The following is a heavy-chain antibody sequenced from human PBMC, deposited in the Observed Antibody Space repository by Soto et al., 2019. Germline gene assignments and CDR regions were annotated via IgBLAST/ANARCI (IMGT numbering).Heavy chain of an antibody. V-gene: IGHV4-34*01. CDR1: GESFSDFY. CDR2: INHSGHT. D-gene: IGHD3-10*01. CDR3: ARGLRYYGSGSHYGLDV. Sequence: PSETLSLTCAASGESFSDFYWSWIRQPPGKGLEWIGEINHSGHTSYNPSLKSRVTISVDTSKNQFSLKLSSVTAADTAMYYCARGLRYYGSGSHYGLDVWGQGTTVTVSS. J-gene: IGHJ6*02.